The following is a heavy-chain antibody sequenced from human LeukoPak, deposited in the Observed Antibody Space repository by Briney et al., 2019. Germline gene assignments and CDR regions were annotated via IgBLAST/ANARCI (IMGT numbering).Heavy chain of an antibody. CDR3: ARGWEVRGVLMDV. Sequence: SETLSLTCAVYGGSFSGYYWSWIRQPTGKGLEWIGEINHSGSTNYNPSLKSRVTISVDTSKNQFSLKLSSVTAADTAVYYCARGWEVRGVLMDVWGKGTTVTVSS. V-gene: IGHV4-34*01. D-gene: IGHD3-10*01. J-gene: IGHJ6*04. CDR1: GGSFSGYY. CDR2: INHSGST.